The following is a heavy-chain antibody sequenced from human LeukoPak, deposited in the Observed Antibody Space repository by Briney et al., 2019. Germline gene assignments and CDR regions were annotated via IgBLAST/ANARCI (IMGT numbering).Heavy chain of an antibody. CDR1: GYSISSGYY. CDR2: IYISGST. Sequence: SETLSLTCTVSGYSISSGYYWSWIRQPAGKGLEWIGRIYISGSTNYKSSLKSRVTISVDTSKNQFSLKLSSVTAADTAVYYCAREREGPYGYLDYWGQGTLVTVSS. CDR3: AREREGPYGYLDY. D-gene: IGHD4-17*01. J-gene: IGHJ4*02. V-gene: IGHV4-61*02.